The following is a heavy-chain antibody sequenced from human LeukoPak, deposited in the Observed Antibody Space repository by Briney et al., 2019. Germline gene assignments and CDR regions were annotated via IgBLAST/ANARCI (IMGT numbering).Heavy chain of an antibody. D-gene: IGHD3-9*01. V-gene: IGHV3-23*01. CDR1: GFTFSSYA. Sequence: GRSLRLSCAASGFTFSSYAMSWVRQAPGKGLEWVSAISGSGGSTYYADSVKGRFTISRDNSKNTLYLQMNSLRAEDTAVYYCAKDAPLYYDILTGYSYYFDYWGQGTLVTVSS. CDR2: ISGSGGST. CDR3: AKDAPLYYDILTGYSYYFDY. J-gene: IGHJ4*02.